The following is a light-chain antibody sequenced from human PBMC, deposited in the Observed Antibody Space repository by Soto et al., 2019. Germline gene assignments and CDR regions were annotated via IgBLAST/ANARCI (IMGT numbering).Light chain of an antibody. V-gene: IGKV3-11*01. Sequence: ETVMTQSPASLSVSPLERATLSCRHSESVSDNYLAWYQQRSGQAPRLVIYDASNRATGIPARFSGSGSGTDFTLTISSLEPEDFAVYYCQQRSNWPLTFGGGTKVDIK. CDR3: QQRSNWPLT. CDR2: DAS. J-gene: IGKJ4*01. CDR1: ESVSDNY.